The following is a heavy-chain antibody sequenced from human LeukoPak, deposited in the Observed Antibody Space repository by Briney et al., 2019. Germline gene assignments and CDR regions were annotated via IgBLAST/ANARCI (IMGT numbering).Heavy chain of an antibody. D-gene: IGHD2-21*01. CDR3: ARAVAGHGIVVVMIDD. J-gene: IGHJ4*02. CDR1: GYTFTGYY. Sequence: ASVKVSCKASGYTFTGYYMHWVRQAPGQGLEWMGWINPNSGGTNYAQKFQGGVTMTRDTSISTAYMELSRLRSDDTAVYYCARAVAGHGIVVVMIDDWGQGTLVTVSS. V-gene: IGHV1-2*02. CDR2: INPNSGGT.